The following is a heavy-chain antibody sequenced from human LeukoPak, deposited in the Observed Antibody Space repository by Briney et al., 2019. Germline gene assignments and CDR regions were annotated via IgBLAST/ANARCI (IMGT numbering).Heavy chain of an antibody. V-gene: IGHV5-51*01. CDR3: ARGYSRPWPRSFHP. D-gene: IGHD2-2*02. Sequence: GESLKISCKGRGYSFTNYWIGWVRQMPGKGLEWMGIIYPGDSDTRYSPSFQGQVTISVDKSISTAYLQWSSLKASDTAVYYCARGYSRPWPRSFHPWGQGTLVTVSS. CDR2: IYPGDSDT. J-gene: IGHJ5*02. CDR1: GYSFTNYW.